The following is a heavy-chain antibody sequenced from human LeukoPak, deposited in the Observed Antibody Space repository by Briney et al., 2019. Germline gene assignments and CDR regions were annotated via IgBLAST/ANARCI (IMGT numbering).Heavy chain of an antibody. V-gene: IGHV3-33*01. CDR3: ARSTSRVYFDY. Sequence: GGSLRLSCAASGFTFSSYGMHWVRQAPGEGLEWVAVIWYDGSNKYYADSVKGRFTISRDNSKNTLYLQMNSLRAEDTAVYYCARSTSRVYFDYWGQGTLVTASS. J-gene: IGHJ4*02. D-gene: IGHD2-2*01. CDR1: GFTFSSYG. CDR2: IWYDGSNK.